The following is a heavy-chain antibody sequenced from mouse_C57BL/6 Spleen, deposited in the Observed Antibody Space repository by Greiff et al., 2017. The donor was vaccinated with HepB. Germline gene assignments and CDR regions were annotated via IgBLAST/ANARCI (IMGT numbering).Heavy chain of an antibody. CDR2: IYPGDGDT. V-gene: IGHV1-82*01. CDR1: GYAFSSSW. D-gene: IGHD1-1*01. J-gene: IGHJ3*01. CDR3: AREDGSSPAWFAY. Sequence: VQLQQSGPELVKPGASVKISCKASGYAFSSSWMNWVKQRPGKGLEWIGRIYPGDGDTNYNGKFKGKATLTADKSSSTAYMQLSSLTSEDSAVYFCAREDGSSPAWFAYWGQGTLVTVSA.